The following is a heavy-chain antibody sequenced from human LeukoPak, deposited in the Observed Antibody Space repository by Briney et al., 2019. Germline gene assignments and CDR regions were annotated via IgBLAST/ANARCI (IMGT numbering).Heavy chain of an antibody. CDR1: GFTFSTYG. V-gene: IGHV3-21*01. Sequence: GGSLRLSCATSGFTFSTYGMEWVRQAPGKGLEWVSSISSSSNYIFSADSVKGRFTISRDNAKNSLYLQVNSLRAEDTAVYYCARGGIDSRVRYYFDYWGQGTLVTVSS. D-gene: IGHD3-22*01. J-gene: IGHJ4*02. CDR2: ISSSSNYI. CDR3: ARGGIDSRVRYYFDY.